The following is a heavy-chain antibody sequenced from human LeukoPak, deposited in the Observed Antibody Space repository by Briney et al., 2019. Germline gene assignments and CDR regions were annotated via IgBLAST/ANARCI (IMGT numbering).Heavy chain of an antibody. CDR3: AKVRTYFYHGLDV. CDR2: ISASTSGT. CDR1: GFTFSNFW. V-gene: IGHV3-23*01. J-gene: IGHJ6*02. Sequence: GGSLRLSCAASGFTFSNFWMHWVRQAPGKGLEWVSGISASTSGTYYADSVKGRFTISRDNSKDTVFLQMNSLRAEDTAVYYCAKVRTYFYHGLDVWGQGTTVTVSS. D-gene: IGHD1-14*01.